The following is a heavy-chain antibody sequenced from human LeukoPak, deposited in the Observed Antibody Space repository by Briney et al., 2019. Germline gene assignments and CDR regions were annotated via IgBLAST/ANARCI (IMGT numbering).Heavy chain of an antibody. CDR2: IKQDGSEK. J-gene: IGHJ6*03. CDR3: TRVEETATTAAIIRKYSYYYYYMDV. D-gene: IGHD4-11*01. CDR1: GFTFSSYG. Sequence: GGSLRLSCAASGFTFSSYGMSWVRQAPGKGLEWVANIKQDGSEKHYVDSVKGRFTISRDNAKNSLYLQMSSLRAEDTAVYYCTRVEETATTAAIIRKYSYYYYYMDVWGKGNTVTVSS. V-gene: IGHV3-7*01.